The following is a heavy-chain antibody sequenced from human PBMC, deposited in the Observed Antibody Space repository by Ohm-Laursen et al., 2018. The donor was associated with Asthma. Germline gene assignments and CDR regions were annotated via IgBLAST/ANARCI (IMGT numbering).Heavy chain of an antibody. J-gene: IGHJ5*02. V-gene: IGHV4-31*11. CDR1: GGSISSGGYY. CDR2: IYYSGST. D-gene: IGHD4-17*01. Sequence: SETLSLTCVVSGGSISSGGYYWSWVRQHPGKGLEWIGYIYYSGSTYYNPSLKSRVTISVDTSKNQFSLKLSSVTAADTAVYYCARGPYGDYVGSWFDPWGQGTLVTVSS. CDR3: ARGPYGDYVGSWFDP.